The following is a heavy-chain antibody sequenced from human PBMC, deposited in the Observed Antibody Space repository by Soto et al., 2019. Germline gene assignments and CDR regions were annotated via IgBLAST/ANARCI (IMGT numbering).Heavy chain of an antibody. J-gene: IGHJ5*02. V-gene: IGHV4-31*03. D-gene: IGHD3-22*01. CDR1: GRPVGSGVYY. CDR3: VRDRALDSSGHWFDT. Sequence: SETLSLTCTVSGRPVGSGVYYWTWIRHHPGRGLEWIGYIYHIGSPYYNPSLENRVTISLDTAKNQFSLNPTSVTAADTAIYYCVRDRALDSSGHWFDTWGQGTLVTVSS. CDR2: IYHIGSP.